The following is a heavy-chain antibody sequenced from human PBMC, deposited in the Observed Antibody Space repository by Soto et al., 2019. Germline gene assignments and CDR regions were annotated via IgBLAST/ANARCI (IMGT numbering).Heavy chain of an antibody. Sequence: PGESLKISCKGSGYSFTSYWIGWVRQMPGKGLEWMGIIYPGDSDTRYSPSFQGQVTISADKSISTAYLQWSSLKASGTAMYYCARLECSGGSCYSGYFDYWGQGTLVTVSS. CDR1: GYSFTSYW. J-gene: IGHJ4*02. D-gene: IGHD2-15*01. CDR2: IYPGDSDT. V-gene: IGHV5-51*01. CDR3: ARLECSGGSCYSGYFDY.